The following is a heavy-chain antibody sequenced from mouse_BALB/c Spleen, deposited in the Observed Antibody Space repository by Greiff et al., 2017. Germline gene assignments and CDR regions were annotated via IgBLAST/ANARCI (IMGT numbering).Heavy chain of an antibody. Sequence: EVMLVESGGDLVKPGGSLKLSCAASGFTFSSYGMSWVRQTPDQRLEWVATISSGGSYTYYPDSVKGRVTISRDNAKNTLYLQMSRLKSEDTAMYYCARHGYDPGAMDYWGQGTSVTVSS. CDR2: ISSGGSYT. D-gene: IGHD1-2*01. V-gene: IGHV5-6*01. CDR1: GFTFSSYG. J-gene: IGHJ4*01. CDR3: ARHGYDPGAMDY.